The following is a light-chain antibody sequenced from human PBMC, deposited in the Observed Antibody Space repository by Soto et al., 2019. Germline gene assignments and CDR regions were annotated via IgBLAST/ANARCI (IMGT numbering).Light chain of an antibody. CDR2: EVR. V-gene: IGLV2-14*01. CDR3: SSFRSKSPLI. CDR1: MGDIGAYNL. J-gene: IGLJ2*01. Sequence: QSVLTQPASVSGSPGQSITISCAGTMGDIGAYNLVYWYQQHPGQAPRLIFYEVRNRPSGTPLRFSASSSGNAASLTISGLQADDEGHYYCSSFRSKSPLIFGGGTQLTVL.